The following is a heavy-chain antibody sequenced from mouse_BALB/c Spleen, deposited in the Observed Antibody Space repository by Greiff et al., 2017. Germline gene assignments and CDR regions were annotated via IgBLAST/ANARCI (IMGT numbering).Heavy chain of an antibody. Sequence: VQLQQSGPELVKPGASVKISCKASGYTFTDYNMHWVKQSHGKSLEWIGYIYPYNGGTGYNQKFKSKATLTVDNSSSTAYMELRSLTSEDSAVYYCASPYGYGGFAYWGQGTLVTVSA. D-gene: IGHD2-2*01. CDR2: IYPYNGGT. V-gene: IGHV1S29*02. CDR3: ASPYGYGGFAY. CDR1: GYTFTDYN. J-gene: IGHJ3*01.